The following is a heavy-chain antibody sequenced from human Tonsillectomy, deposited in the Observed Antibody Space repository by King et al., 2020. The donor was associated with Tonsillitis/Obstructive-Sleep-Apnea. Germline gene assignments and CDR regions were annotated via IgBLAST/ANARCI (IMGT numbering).Heavy chain of an antibody. J-gene: IGHJ4*02. CDR1: GYTFTSYG. V-gene: IGHV1-18*04. CDR3: AREAVAATLDY. Sequence: VQLVQSGVEVKQPGASVRVSCEASGYTFTSYGVSWVRQAPGQGLERMGWISTYNGNTKYAQKLQGRVTMTTDTSTNTAYMELRSLRSDDTAVYYCAREAVAATLDYLGQGTLVTVSS. CDR2: ISTYNGNT. D-gene: IGHD2-15*01.